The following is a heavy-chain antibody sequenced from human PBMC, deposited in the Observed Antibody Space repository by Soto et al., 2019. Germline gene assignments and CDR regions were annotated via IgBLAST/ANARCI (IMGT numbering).Heavy chain of an antibody. CDR2: INPSGGTT. CDR3: ASSCCVGYDSSGFPSWASYYYGMDV. Sequence: ASVKVSCKASGYTFTRHNVHWVRQAPGQGLECMAIINPSGGTTYYVQKFEGRVTLTTDTSTSTVHMELSSLRSDDTAVYYCASSCCVGYDSSGFPSWASYYYGMDVWGQGTTVTVSS. D-gene: IGHD3-22*01. CDR1: GYTFTRHN. J-gene: IGHJ6*02. V-gene: IGHV1-46*01.